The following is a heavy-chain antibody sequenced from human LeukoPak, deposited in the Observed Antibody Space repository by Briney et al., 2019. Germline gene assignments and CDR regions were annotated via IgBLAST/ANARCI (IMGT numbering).Heavy chain of an antibody. V-gene: IGHV3-15*01. CDR1: GLTFNNAW. J-gene: IGHJ4*02. CDR3: STGGGTHDY. Sequence: GGSLGPSCAASGLTFNNAWMSWVRQAPGKGLEWVGRIRSRSAGGTTDYGAPVKGRFTISRDDSKNTLYLQMNSLKTEDTAVYYCSTGGGTHDYWGQGTLVTVSS. CDR2: IRSRSAGGTT. D-gene: IGHD2-15*01.